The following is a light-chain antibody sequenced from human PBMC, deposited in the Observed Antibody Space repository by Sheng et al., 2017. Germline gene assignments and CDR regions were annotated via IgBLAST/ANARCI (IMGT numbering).Light chain of an antibody. Sequence: EIVMTQSPATLSVSPGERATLSCRASQSISSNLAWYQQKPGQAPRLLIYGASTRAAGIPARFSGSGYGTHFTLTITNLEPEDFAVYYCQQRGNWPPRTFGPGTKLDFK. CDR2: GAS. V-gene: IGKV3-15*01. CDR1: QSISSN. CDR3: QQRGNWPPRT. J-gene: IGKJ3*01.